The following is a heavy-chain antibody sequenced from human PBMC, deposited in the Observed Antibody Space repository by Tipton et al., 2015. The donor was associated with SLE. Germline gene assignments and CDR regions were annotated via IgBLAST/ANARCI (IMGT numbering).Heavy chain of an antibody. V-gene: IGHV1-69*18. CDR1: GGTFSSYA. CDR3: ARGTLWGAARLYAFDI. CDR2: IIPIFGTA. J-gene: IGHJ3*02. D-gene: IGHD6-6*01. Sequence: QVQLVQSGAEVKKPGSSVKVSCKASGGTFSSYAISWVRQAPGQGLEWMGRIIPIFGTANYAQKFQGRVTITADESTNTAYMELSSLKSEDTAVYYCARGTLWGAARLYAFDIWGQGTMVTVSS.